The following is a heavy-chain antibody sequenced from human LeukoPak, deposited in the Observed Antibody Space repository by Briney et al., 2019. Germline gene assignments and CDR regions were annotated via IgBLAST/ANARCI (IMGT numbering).Heavy chain of an antibody. Sequence: ASVKVSCKASGYTFTSYGINWVRQAPGQGLEWMGWMNPNSGNTGYAQKFQGRVTITRNTSISTAYMELSSLRSEDTAVYYCARGNRYCSSTSCQYWFDPWGQGTLVTVSS. J-gene: IGHJ5*02. V-gene: IGHV1-8*03. CDR2: MNPNSGNT. CDR3: ARGNRYCSSTSCQYWFDP. CDR1: GYTFTSYG. D-gene: IGHD2-2*01.